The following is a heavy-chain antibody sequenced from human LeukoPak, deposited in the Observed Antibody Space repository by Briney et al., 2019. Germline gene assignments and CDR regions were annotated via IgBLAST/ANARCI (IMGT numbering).Heavy chain of an antibody. CDR1: GGTFSSYA. CDR3: ARGYAIPYSSGWYGNH. Sequence: SVKVSCKASGGTFSSYAISWVRQAPGQGLEWMGRIIPIFGIANYAQKFQGGVTITADKSTSTAYMELSSLRSEDTAVYYCARGYAIPYSSGWYGNHWGQGTLVTVSS. J-gene: IGHJ5*02. D-gene: IGHD6-19*01. V-gene: IGHV1-69*04. CDR2: IIPIFGIA.